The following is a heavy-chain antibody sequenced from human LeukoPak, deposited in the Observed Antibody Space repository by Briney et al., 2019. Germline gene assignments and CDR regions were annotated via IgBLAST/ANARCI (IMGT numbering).Heavy chain of an antibody. CDR3: AKGGTYYYDSSGYYHFDY. CDR2: ISYDGSNK. V-gene: IGHV3-30*04. Sequence: GGSLRLSCAASGFDFNRYAMYWVRQAPGKGLEWVAVISYDGSNKYYADSVKGRFTISRDNSKNTLYLQMNSLRAEDTAVYYCAKGGTYYYDSSGYYHFDYWGQGTLVTVSS. CDR1: GFDFNRYA. D-gene: IGHD3-22*01. J-gene: IGHJ4*02.